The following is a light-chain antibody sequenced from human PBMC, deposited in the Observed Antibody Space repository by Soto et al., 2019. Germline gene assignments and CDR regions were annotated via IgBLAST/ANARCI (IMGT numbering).Light chain of an antibody. V-gene: IGKV3-15*01. Sequence: VMTQSSATLSVSPGERATLSCRASQSVRSNLAWYQQRPGQAPRPLIYAASARATDIPARFSGSGSGTEFTLTISSLQSEDFAVYYCQQYIYWPPTFGQGTTVEIK. J-gene: IGKJ1*01. CDR1: QSVRSN. CDR3: QQYIYWPPT. CDR2: AAS.